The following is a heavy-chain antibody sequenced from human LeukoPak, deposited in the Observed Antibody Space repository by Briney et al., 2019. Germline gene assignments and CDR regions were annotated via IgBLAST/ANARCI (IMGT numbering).Heavy chain of an antibody. V-gene: IGHV4-59*01. J-gene: IGHJ4*02. CDR3: ARDFFFRDFWSGQTP. CDR2: IYYSGST. Sequence: SETLSLTCTVSGGSISSYYWNWIRQPPGKGLEWIGYIYYSGSTNYNPSLKSRVTISVDTSKNQFSLKLSSVTAADTAVYYCARDFFFRDFWSGQTPWGQGTLVTVSS. D-gene: IGHD3-3*01. CDR1: GGSISSYY.